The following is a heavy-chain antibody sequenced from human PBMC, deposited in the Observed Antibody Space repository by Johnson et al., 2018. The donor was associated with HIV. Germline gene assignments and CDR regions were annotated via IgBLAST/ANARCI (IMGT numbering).Heavy chain of an antibody. Sequence: QVQLVESGGGVVRPGGSLRLSCAASGFTFDDYGMSWVRPAPGKGLEWVAFIRYDGSNNYYADSVKGRFTVSRDNSKNTLYLQMNSLRAEDTAVYYCALKAAFKDAFDIWGQGTMVTVSS. V-gene: IGHV3-30*02. CDR3: ALKAAFKDAFDI. D-gene: IGHD6-25*01. J-gene: IGHJ3*02. CDR1: GFTFDDYG. CDR2: IRYDGSNN.